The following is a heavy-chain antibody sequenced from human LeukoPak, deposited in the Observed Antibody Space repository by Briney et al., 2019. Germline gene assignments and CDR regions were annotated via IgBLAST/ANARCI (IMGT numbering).Heavy chain of an antibody. J-gene: IGHJ4*02. V-gene: IGHV3-30*02. D-gene: IGHD3-10*01. CDR1: GFTFSSYG. CDR3: AKDTRSMVRGVDY. CDR2: IRYDGSNK. Sequence: GGSLRLSCAASGFTFSSYGMHCVRQAPGKGLEWVTFIRYDGSNKYYAYSVKGRFTTSRDNSKNTLYLQMNSLRAEDTAVYYCAKDTRSMVRGVDYWGQGTLVTVSS.